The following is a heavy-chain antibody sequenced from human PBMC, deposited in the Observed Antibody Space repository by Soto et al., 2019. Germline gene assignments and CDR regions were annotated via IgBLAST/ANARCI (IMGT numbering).Heavy chain of an antibody. CDR3: ARLRGVFGHSYYYYGLDV. V-gene: IGHV1-69*02. CDR1: GGTFTDYT. D-gene: IGHD3-10*02. J-gene: IGHJ6*02. Sequence: SVKVSCKASGGTFTDYTITWVRQAPGQGLEWMGRIIPIFDIANYAQSFQGRIAITADKSTSTVYMELSSLRSEDTAMYYCARLRGVFGHSYYYYGLDVRGQGTTVTGSS. CDR2: IIPIFDIA.